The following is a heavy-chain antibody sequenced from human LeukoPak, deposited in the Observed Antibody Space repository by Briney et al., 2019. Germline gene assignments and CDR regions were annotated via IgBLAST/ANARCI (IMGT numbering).Heavy chain of an antibody. CDR3: AKASRIVGATQESDPGDY. D-gene: IGHD1-26*01. CDR2: ISGSGGST. Sequence: GGSLRLSCAASGSTFSSYAMSWVRQAPGKGLEWVSAISGSGGSTYYADSVKGRFTISRDNSKNTLYLQMNSLRAEDTAVYYCAKASRIVGATQESDPGDYWGQGTLVTVSS. J-gene: IGHJ4*02. V-gene: IGHV3-23*01. CDR1: GSTFSSYA.